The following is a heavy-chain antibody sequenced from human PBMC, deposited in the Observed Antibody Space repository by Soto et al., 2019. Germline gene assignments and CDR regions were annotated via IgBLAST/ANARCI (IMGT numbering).Heavy chain of an antibody. CDR1: GFTFRNYA. J-gene: IGHJ4*02. D-gene: IGHD2-15*01. CDR2: ISGSGANT. CDR3: AKDKAAGGGSCFEY. V-gene: IGHV3-23*01. Sequence: EVQLLESGGGLVQPGGSLRLSCAASGFTFRNYAMSWVRQAPGKGLEWVAAISGSGANTYYADSVKGRFTISRDQSKNTLYLQMNSRRAEDTALYYCAKDKAAGGGSCFEYWGQGTLVTVSS.